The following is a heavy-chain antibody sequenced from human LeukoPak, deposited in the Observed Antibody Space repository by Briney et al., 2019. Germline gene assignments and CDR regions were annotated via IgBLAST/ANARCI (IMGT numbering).Heavy chain of an antibody. CDR3: ARGPGHLWFGESDY. J-gene: IGHJ4*02. CDR2: INHSGST. CDR1: GGSFSGYY. D-gene: IGHD3-10*01. Sequence: SETLSLTCAVYGGSFSGYYWSWIRQPPGKGLEWIGEINHSGSTNYNPSLTSRVTISVDTSKNQFSLKLSSVTAADTAVYYCARGPGHLWFGESDYWGQGTLVTVSS. V-gene: IGHV4-34*01.